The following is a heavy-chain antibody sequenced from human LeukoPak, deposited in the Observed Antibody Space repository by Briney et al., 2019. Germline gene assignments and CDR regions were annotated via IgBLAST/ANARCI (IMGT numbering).Heavy chain of an antibody. D-gene: IGHD3-22*01. CDR3: ARGNYYDSKFDY. V-gene: IGHV4-34*01. J-gene: IGHJ4*02. Sequence: MASETLSLTCAVYGGSFSGYYWSWIRQPPGKGLEWIGEINHSGSTNYNPSLKSRVTISVDTSKNQFSLKLSSVTAADTAVYYCARGNYYDSKFDYWGQGTLVTVPS. CDR2: INHSGST. CDR1: GGSFSGYY.